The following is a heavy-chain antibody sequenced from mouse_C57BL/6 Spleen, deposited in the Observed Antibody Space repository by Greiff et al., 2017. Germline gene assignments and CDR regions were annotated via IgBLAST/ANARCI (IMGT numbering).Heavy chain of an antibody. J-gene: IGHJ4*01. CDR1: GYAFSSSW. CDR2: IYPGDGDT. Sequence: VQLQQSGPELVKPGASVKISCKASGYAFSSSWMNWVQQRPGKGLEWIGRIYPGDGDTNYNGKFKGKATLTADKSSSTASMQISSLTSEDSAVSFCARGDYASAMDYWGQGTSVTVSA. CDR3: ARGDYASAMDY. D-gene: IGHD2-4*01. V-gene: IGHV1-82*01.